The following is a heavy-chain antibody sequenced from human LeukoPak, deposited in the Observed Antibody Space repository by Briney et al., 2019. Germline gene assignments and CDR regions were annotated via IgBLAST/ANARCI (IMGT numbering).Heavy chain of an antibody. CDR1: GFTFSSYS. V-gene: IGHV3-21*04. CDR3: ARAREFGGRYNFDS. Sequence: GGSLRLSCAASGFTFSSYSMTWVRQAPGKGLEWVSSISSSSSYIYYADSVKGRFTISRDDSRNSLFLQMNSLKTEDTAVYYCARAREFGGRYNFDSWGQGTLVTVSS. D-gene: IGHD1-26*01. CDR2: ISSSSSYI. J-gene: IGHJ4*02.